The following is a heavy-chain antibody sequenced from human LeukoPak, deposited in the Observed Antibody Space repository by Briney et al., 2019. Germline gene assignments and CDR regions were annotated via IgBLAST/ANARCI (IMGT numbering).Heavy chain of an antibody. CDR3: ARGPSIAARYDAFDI. V-gene: IGHV3-48*04. Sequence: GGSLRLSCAASGFPFSSYWMSWVRQAPGKGLEWVSYISSSGNTISYADSVKGRFTISRDNAKNSLYLQVISLRAEDTAVYYCARGPSIAARYDAFDIWGQGTMVTVSS. D-gene: IGHD6-6*01. CDR2: ISSSGNTI. CDR1: GFPFSSYW. J-gene: IGHJ3*02.